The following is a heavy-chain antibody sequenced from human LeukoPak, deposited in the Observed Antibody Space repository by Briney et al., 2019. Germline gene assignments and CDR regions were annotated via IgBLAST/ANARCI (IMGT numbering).Heavy chain of an antibody. CDR2: IYYSGST. CDR1: GGSISTSDSF. V-gene: IGHV4-39*01. D-gene: IGHD3-9*01. J-gene: IGHJ4*02. Sequence: PSETLSLTCTVSGGSISTSDSFWDWMRQPPGKGPEWIGSIYYSGSTFYNPSLKSRVALSVDTSKNQFSLRLNSVTAADTAVYYCARNRGSNFDWSDHWGQGILVTVSS. CDR3: ARNRGSNFDWSDH.